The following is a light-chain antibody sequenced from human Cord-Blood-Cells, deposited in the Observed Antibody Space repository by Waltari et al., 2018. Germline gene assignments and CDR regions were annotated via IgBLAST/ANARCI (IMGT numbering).Light chain of an antibody. CDR2: EVS. Sequence: QSALTQPPSASGAPAQSVTISCTGTSSDVGGYTYVSWYQQHPGKAPKRMIYEVSKRPSGVPDRFSGSKSGNTASLTVSGLQAEDEADYYCSSYAGSNNLVFGGGTKLTVL. CDR3: SSYAGSNNLV. J-gene: IGLJ2*01. CDR1: SSDVGGYTY. V-gene: IGLV2-8*01.